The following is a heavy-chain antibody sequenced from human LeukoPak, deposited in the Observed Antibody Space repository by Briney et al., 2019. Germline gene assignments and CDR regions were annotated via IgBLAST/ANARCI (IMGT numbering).Heavy chain of an antibody. D-gene: IGHD1-7*01. Sequence: ASVKVSCKASGYTFTGYYMHWVRQAPGQGLEWMGWINPNSGGTNYAQKFQGRVTMTRDTSISTAYMELSRLRSDDTAVYYCARGNWSYFFAFDIWGQGTMVTVSS. CDR1: GYTFTGYY. J-gene: IGHJ3*02. V-gene: IGHV1-2*02. CDR2: INPNSGGT. CDR3: ARGNWSYFFAFDI.